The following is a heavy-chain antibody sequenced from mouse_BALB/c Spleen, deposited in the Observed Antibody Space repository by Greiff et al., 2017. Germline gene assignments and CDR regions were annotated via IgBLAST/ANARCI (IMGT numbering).Heavy chain of an antibody. D-gene: IGHD2-1*01. J-gene: IGHJ4*01. Sequence: EVKLQESGGGLVKPGGSLKLSCAASGFTFSSYAMSWVRQSPEKRLEWVAEISSGGSYTYYPDTVTGRFTISRDNAKNTLYLEMSSLRSEDTAMYYCAREGGGNNYAMDYWGQGTSVTVSS. V-gene: IGHV5-9-4*01. CDR2: ISSGGSYT. CDR1: GFTFSSYA. CDR3: AREGGGNNYAMDY.